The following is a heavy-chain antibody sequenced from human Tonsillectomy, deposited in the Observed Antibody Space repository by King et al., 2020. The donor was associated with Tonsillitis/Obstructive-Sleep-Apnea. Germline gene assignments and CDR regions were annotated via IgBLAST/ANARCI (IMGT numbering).Heavy chain of an antibody. CDR1: GFTFSNYG. CDR2: ISYDGSNK. D-gene: IGHD6-19*01. CDR3: ARDTGYSSGWLGSFDY. V-gene: IGHV3-30*03. Sequence: VQLVESGGGVVQPGRSLRLSCAASGFTFSNYGMHWVRQAPGKGLEWAAVISYDGSNKHYGDSVKGRFTISRDNSKNTLYLQLNSLRAEDTALYYCARDTGYSSGWLGSFDYWGQGTLVTVSS. J-gene: IGHJ4*02.